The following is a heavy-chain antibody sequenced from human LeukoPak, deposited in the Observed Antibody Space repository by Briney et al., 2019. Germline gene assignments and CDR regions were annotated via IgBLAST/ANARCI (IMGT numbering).Heavy chain of an antibody. V-gene: IGHV1-2*02. CDR2: INPNSGGT. CDR3: ARADHILTGSRYGMDV. J-gene: IGHJ6*02. Sequence: GASLKVSCKASGYTFTGYYMHGVRQAPAQGLAWMGWINPNSGGTNYAQKFQGRVTMTRDTSISTAYMELSRLRSDDTAVYYCARADHILTGSRYGMDVWGQGTTVTVSS. CDR1: GYTFTGYY. D-gene: IGHD3-9*01.